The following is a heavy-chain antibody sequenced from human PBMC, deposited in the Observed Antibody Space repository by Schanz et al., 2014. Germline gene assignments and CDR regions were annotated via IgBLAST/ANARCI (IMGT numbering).Heavy chain of an antibody. J-gene: IGHJ4*02. Sequence: EVQLVESGGGLLQPGGSLRLSCAVSGFTVNTNYMSWVRQAPGKGLEPVSVTYLGGNTDYADSVKGRFTISRDDSKNTLHLQMNSLRSEDTAIYFCARDQASTHWGQGTPVTVSS. CDR1: GFTVNTNY. V-gene: IGHV3-53*01. CDR2: TYLGGNT. CDR3: ARDQASTH.